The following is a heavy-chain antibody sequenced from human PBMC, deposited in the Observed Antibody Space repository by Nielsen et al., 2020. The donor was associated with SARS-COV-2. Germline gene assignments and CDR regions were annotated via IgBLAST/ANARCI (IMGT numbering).Heavy chain of an antibody. V-gene: IGHV3-21*01. D-gene: IGHD6-19*01. CDR3: ARDSRGSGWAKYHFDY. J-gene: IGHJ4*02. Sequence: ESLKISCAASGFTFSSYSMNWVRQAPGKGLEWVSSISSSSYIYYADSVKGRFTISRDNAKNSLYLQMNSLRAEDTAVYYCARDSRGSGWAKYHFDYWGQGTLVTVSS. CDR1: GFTFSSYS. CDR2: ISSSSYI.